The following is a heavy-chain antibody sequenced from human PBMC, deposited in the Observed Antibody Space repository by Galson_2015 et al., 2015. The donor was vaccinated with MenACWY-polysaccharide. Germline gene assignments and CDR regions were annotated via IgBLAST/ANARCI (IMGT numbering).Heavy chain of an antibody. CDR1: GDSITSAGYY. V-gene: IGHV4-31*03. Sequence: LTCSVSGDSITSAGYYWTWIRQHPETGLEWIGYILNNGRPKSNPSLRSRVTVSSDTSRDQFSLTLTSVTAADTATYYCAGIPSTMSSFGWFDPWGQGILVTVSS. CDR2: ILNNGRP. D-gene: IGHD3-3*01. CDR3: AGIPSTMSSFGWFDP. J-gene: IGHJ5*02.